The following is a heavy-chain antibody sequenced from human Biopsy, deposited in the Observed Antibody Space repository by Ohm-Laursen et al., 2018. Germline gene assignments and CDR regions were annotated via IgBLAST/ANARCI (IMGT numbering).Heavy chain of an antibody. J-gene: IGHJ5*02. Sequence: SDTLSLTCAVSGYSVTNDYYWGWIRQSPGKGLEWIGNIYYSGSTSYNPSLRSLVTISTDTSTNQFSLKVRSVTAADTAMYYCAGATSGTSLYDPWGQGILVTVSS. V-gene: IGHV4-38-2*01. CDR2: IYYSGST. D-gene: IGHD6-13*01. CDR3: AGATSGTSLYDP. CDR1: GYSVTNDYY.